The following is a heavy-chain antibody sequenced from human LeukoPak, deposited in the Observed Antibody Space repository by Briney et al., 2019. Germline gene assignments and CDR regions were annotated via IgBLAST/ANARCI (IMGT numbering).Heavy chain of an antibody. Sequence: GGSLRLSCAASGFTFSDYYMSWVRQAPGKGLEWVSLIYSAGDTFYSDSVRGRFTISRDNSKNTLYLQMNSLRAEDTAFYYCARDSSSFPNYFDLWGQGTLVTVSS. V-gene: IGHV3-53*01. D-gene: IGHD2/OR15-2a*01. CDR1: GFTFSDYY. CDR2: IYSAGDT. J-gene: IGHJ4*02. CDR3: ARDSSSFPNYFDL.